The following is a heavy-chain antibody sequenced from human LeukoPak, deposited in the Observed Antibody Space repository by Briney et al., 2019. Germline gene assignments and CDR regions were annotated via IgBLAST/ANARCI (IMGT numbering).Heavy chain of an antibody. CDR3: ARLHNLNYYDSSGYPGRFDY. V-gene: IGHV4-31*03. CDR1: GGSISSGGYY. CDR2: IYYSGST. Sequence: ASETLSLTCTVSGGSISSGGYYGSWIRQHPGKGLEWIGYIYYSGSTYYNPSLKSRVTRSVDTSKNQFSLKLSSGAAADTALYYCARLHNLNYYDSSGYPGRFDYGGQGTLVTVPS. D-gene: IGHD3-22*01. J-gene: IGHJ4*02.